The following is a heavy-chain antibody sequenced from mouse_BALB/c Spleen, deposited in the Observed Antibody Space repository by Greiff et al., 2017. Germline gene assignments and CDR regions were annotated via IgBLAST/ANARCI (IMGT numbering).Heavy chain of an antibody. D-gene: IGHD4-1*01. CDR2: IYPGSGST. CDR3: TRLGAYFDY. V-gene: IGHV1S22*01. Sequence: LQQPGSELVRPGASVKLSCKASGYTFTSYWMHWVKQRHGQGLEWIGNIYPGSGSTNYDEKFKSKGTLTVDTSSSTAYMHLSSLTSEDSAVYYCTRLGAYFDYWGQGTTLTVSS. J-gene: IGHJ2*01. CDR1: GYTFTSYW.